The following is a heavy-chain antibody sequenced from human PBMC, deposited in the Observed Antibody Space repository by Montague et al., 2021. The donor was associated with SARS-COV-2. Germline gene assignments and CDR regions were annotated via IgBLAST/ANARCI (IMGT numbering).Heavy chain of an antibody. CDR3: ARDLAGYYGSGSYGGMDV. V-gene: IGHV4-39*07. J-gene: IGHJ6*02. D-gene: IGHD3-10*01. CDR1: GGSISSSSYY. CDR2: IYYSGST. Sequence: ETLSLTCTVSGGSISSSSYYWGWVRQPPGKGLEWIGSIYYSGSTYYNPSLKSRVTISVDTSKNQFSLKLSSVTAADTAVYYYARDLAGYYGSGSYGGMDVWGQGTPVTVS.